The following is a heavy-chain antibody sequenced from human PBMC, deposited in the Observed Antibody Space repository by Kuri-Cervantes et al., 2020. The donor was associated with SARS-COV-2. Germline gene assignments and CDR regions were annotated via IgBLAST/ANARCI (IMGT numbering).Heavy chain of an antibody. CDR2: IYTSGST. J-gene: IGHJ4*02. CDR1: GGSISSGSYY. D-gene: IGHD6-19*01. V-gene: IGHV4-61*02. CDR3: ASSGWTNKYYFDY. Sequence: SETLSLTCTVSGGSISSGSYYWSWIRQPAGKGLEWIGRIYTSGSTNYSPSLKSRVTISVDTSKNQFSLKLSSVTAADTAVYYCASSGWTNKYYFDYWGQGTLVTVSS.